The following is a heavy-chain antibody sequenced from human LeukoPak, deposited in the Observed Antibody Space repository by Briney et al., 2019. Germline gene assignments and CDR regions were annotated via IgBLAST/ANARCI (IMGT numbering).Heavy chain of an antibody. CDR3: ARVLGTMVRGANAFDI. Sequence: SVKVSCNASVGTFSSYAISWVRQAPGQGLEWMGGIIAIFGTANYAQKFQGRVTITADGSMSTDYMELSSLRSEDTAVYYCARVLGTMVRGANAFDIWGQGTMVTVSS. D-gene: IGHD3-10*01. J-gene: IGHJ3*02. V-gene: IGHV1-69*13. CDR2: IIAIFGTA. CDR1: VGTFSSYA.